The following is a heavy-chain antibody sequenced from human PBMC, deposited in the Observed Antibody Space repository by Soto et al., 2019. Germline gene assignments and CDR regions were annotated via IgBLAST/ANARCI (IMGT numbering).Heavy chain of an antibody. J-gene: IGHJ4*02. V-gene: IGHV4-34*01. CDR1: GGSFSGYY. CDR2: INHSGST. D-gene: IGHD6-19*01. CDR3: ARKPILSSGWYYFDY. Sequence: QVQLQQWGAGLLKPSETLSLTCAVYGGSFSGYYWSWIRQPPGKGLEWIGEINHSGSTNYNPSLKSRVTISVDTSKNQFSLKLSSVTAADTAVYYCARKPILSSGWYYFDYWGQGTLVTVSS.